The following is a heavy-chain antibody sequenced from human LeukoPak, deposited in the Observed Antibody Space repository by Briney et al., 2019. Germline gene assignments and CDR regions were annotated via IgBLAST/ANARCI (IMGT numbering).Heavy chain of an antibody. CDR2: INHSGST. CDR1: GGSFSGYY. V-gene: IGHV4-34*01. D-gene: IGHD5-24*01. CDR3: ARDPNPVETHIADGFDP. J-gene: IGHJ5*02. Sequence: SSETLSLTCAVYGGSFSGYYWSWIRQPPGKGLEWIGEINHSGSTNYNPSLKSRVTISVDTSKNQFSLKLSSVTAADTAVYYCARDPNPVETHIADGFDPWGQGTLVTVSS.